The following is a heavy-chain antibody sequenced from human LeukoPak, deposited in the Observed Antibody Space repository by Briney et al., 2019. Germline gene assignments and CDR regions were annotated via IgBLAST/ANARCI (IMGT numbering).Heavy chain of an antibody. CDR1: GFTFSTYV. CDR3: AATPGAYYYYHMDV. D-gene: IGHD3-10*01. V-gene: IGHV3-23*01. Sequence: GGSLRLSCAASGFTFSTYVMTWVRQAPGKGLEWVSAILGSGGGTYYTDSVKGRFTISRDNSKNTLYLQMNSLRAEDTAVYYCAATPGAYYYYHMDVWGQGTTVTVSS. CDR2: ILGSGGGT. J-gene: IGHJ6*02.